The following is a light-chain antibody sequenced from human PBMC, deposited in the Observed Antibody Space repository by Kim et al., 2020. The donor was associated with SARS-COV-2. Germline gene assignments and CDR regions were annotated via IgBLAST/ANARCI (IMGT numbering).Light chain of an antibody. J-gene: IGLJ2*01. CDR1: RLGNKS. CDR3: QAWDTTTVV. CDR2: QDT. V-gene: IGLV3-1*01. Sequence: SPGQTATIPCSGDRLGNKSACWYQQKPGQSPVLVLYQDTQRPSGIPERFSGSNSGNTATLTISGTQAMDEADYYCQAWDTTTVVFGGGTQLTVL.